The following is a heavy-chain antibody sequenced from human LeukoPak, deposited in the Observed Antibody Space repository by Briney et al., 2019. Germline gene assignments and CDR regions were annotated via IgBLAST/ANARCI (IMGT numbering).Heavy chain of an antibody. D-gene: IGHD2-15*01. Sequence: ASVKVSCKASGDSLTKYYIHWVRQAPGQGLEWMGIINPSDGSTTYTQKFQGRVTMTTDTSTSTVNMELSSLRSEDTAVYYCALSVRSGGSYYFDYWGQGTLVTVSS. CDR1: GDSLTKYY. J-gene: IGHJ4*02. CDR3: ALSVRSGGSYYFDY. CDR2: INPSDGST. V-gene: IGHV1-46*01.